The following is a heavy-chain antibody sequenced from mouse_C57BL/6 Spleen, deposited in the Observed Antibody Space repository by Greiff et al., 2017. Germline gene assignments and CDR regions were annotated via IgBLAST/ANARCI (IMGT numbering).Heavy chain of an antibody. CDR1: GYTFNDYD. V-gene: IGHV1-15*01. J-gene: IGHJ3*01. CDR3: TRKAQNYYGFAY. D-gene: IGHD1-1*01. Sequence: VQLQQSGAELVRPGASVTLSCKASGYTFNDYDMHWVKQTPVHGLEWIGAIDPETGGTAYNQKFKGKAILTADKSSSTAYMELRSLTSEDSAVYYCTRKAQNYYGFAYWGQGTLVTGSA. CDR2: IDPETGGT.